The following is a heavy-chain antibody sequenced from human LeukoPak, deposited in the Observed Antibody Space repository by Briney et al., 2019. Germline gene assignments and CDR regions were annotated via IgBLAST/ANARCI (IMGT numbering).Heavy chain of an antibody. Sequence: GASVNVSCKASGYTFTSYVISWVRQAPGQGRAWMGWSSAYNGNTNYAQKLQGRVTMTTNTSTSTAYMELRSLRSDDPAVYYCARGSSSFDYWGQGTLVTVSS. CDR1: GYTFTSYV. J-gene: IGHJ4*02. D-gene: IGHD6-6*01. CDR3: ARGSSSFDY. CDR2: SSAYNGNT. V-gene: IGHV1-18*01.